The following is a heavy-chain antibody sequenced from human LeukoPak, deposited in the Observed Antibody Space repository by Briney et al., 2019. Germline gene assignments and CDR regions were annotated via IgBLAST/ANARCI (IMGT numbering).Heavy chain of an antibody. CDR3: ARVGGSYYFDY. J-gene: IGHJ4*02. CDR1: GGSFSGYY. D-gene: IGHD1-26*01. Sequence: PSETLSLTCAVYGGSFSGYYWSWIRQPPGKGLEWIGEINHSGSTIYNPSLKSRVTISVDTSKNQFSLKLSSVTAADTAVYYCARVGGSYYFDYWGQGTLVTVSS. CDR2: INHSGST. V-gene: IGHV4-34*01.